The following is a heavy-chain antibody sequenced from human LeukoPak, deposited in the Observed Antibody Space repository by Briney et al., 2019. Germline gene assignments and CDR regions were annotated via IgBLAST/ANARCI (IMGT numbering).Heavy chain of an antibody. D-gene: IGHD2-15*01. CDR1: GFTLSSYS. J-gene: IGHJ4*02. V-gene: IGHV3-30*02. Sequence: GGSLRLSCAASGFTLSSYSMNWVRQAPGRGLEWVAFIRYDGSDKYYADSVKGRFTISRDNSKNTLYLQMNSLRAEDTAVYYCAKEHPGVVAIRAPDYWGQGTLVTVSS. CDR2: IRYDGSDK. CDR3: AKEHPGVVAIRAPDY.